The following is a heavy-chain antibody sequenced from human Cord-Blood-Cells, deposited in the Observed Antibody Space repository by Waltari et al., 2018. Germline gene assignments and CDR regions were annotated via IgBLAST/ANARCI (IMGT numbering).Heavy chain of an antibody. CDR3: ARGAYSSSSDY. CDR2: IDHSGST. J-gene: IGHJ4*02. V-gene: IGHV4-4*02. Sequence: QVQLQESGPGLVKPSGTLSLTCAVSGGSISSSTWWSWVRQPPGKGLEWIGEIDHSGSTNYNPSHKSRVTISGYKSKNQFSLKLSSVTAADTAVYYCARGAYSSSSDYWGQGTLVTVSS. D-gene: IGHD6-13*01. CDR1: GGSISSSTW.